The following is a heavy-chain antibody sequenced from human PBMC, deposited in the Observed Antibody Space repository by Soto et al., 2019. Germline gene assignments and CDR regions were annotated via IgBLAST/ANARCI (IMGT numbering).Heavy chain of an antibody. V-gene: IGHV1-69*12. D-gene: IGHD5-18*01. CDR2: IIPIFGTA. CDR3: ARDDVDTAMPYGMDV. Sequence: QVQLVQSGADVRKSGSSVKVSCKASGGTFSSYAISWVRQAPGQGLAWMGGIIPIFGTANYAQKFQGRVTITADESTSTAYMELSSLRSEDTAVYYCARDDVDTAMPYGMDVWGQGTTVTVSS. CDR1: GGTFSSYA. J-gene: IGHJ6*02.